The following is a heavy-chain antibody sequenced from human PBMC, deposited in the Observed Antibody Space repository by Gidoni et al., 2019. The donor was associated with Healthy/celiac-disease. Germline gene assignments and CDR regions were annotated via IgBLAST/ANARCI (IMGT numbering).Heavy chain of an antibody. Sequence: QVQLQESGPGLVKPSETLSLTCTVSGGSISSYYWSWLRQPPGKGLEWIVYIYYSGSTNYNPSLKSRVTISVDTSKNQFSLKLSSGNAEDTAVYYCARGPSELYALGAGGYYSPLFDYWGQGTLVTVSS. CDR3: ARGPSELYALGAGGYYSPLFDY. V-gene: IGHV4-59*01. J-gene: IGHJ4*02. D-gene: IGHD3-22*01. CDR1: GGSISSYY. CDR2: IYYSGST.